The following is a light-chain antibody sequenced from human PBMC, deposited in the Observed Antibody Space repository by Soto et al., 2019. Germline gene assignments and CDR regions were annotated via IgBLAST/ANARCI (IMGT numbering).Light chain of an antibody. V-gene: IGKV3-20*01. J-gene: IGKJ5*01. CDR1: QSVSSGY. Sequence: EIVLTQSPGALPLSPGERATLSCRASQSVSSGYLAWYQQKPGQAPRLLIFATSRRATGIPDRFSGSGSGTDFTLTISRLEPEDVAVYYCQQYGSSPPITFGQGTRLEIK. CDR3: QQYGSSPPIT. CDR2: ATS.